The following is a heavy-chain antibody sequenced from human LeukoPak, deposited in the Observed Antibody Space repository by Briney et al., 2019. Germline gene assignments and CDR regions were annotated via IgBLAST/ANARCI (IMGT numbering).Heavy chain of an antibody. V-gene: IGHV4-34*01. J-gene: IGHJ6*03. CDR2: INHSGST. CDR1: GGSFSGYY. Sequence: SETLSLTCAVYGGSFSGYYWSWIRQPPGKGLEWIGEINHSGSTNYNPSLKSRVTISVDTSKNQFSLKLSPVTAADTAVYYCARGRMSVTPYYYYYYMDVWGKGTTVTVSS. CDR3: ARGRMSVTPYYYYYYMDV. D-gene: IGHD2-21*02.